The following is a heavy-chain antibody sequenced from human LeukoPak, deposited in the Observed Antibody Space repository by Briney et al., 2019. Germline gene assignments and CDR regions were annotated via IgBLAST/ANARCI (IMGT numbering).Heavy chain of an antibody. Sequence: PSETLSLTCAVYGGSFSGYYWSWIRQPPGKGLEWIGEINHSGSTNYNPSLKSRVTISVDTSKNQFPLKLSSVTAADTAVYYCARERADIVVVNYYMDVWGKGTTVTVSS. J-gene: IGHJ6*03. CDR1: GGSFSGYY. D-gene: IGHD2-2*01. V-gene: IGHV4-34*01. CDR2: INHSGST. CDR3: ARERADIVVVNYYMDV.